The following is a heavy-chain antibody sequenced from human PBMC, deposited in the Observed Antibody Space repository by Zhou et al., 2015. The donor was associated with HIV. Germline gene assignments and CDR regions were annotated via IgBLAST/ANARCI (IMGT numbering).Heavy chain of an antibody. CDR3: ARDKGGYFDWVPAGYFDY. Sequence: QVQLVQSGAEVKKPGSSVKVSCKASGGTFSSYAISWVRQAPGQGLEWIGWINPHSGDTNYAQKFQGRVTMTRDTSIRTSYMELSRLRSDDTAVYYCARDKGGYFDWVPAGYFDYWGQGTLVTVSS. CDR1: GGTFSSYA. D-gene: IGHD3-9*01. J-gene: IGHJ4*02. CDR2: INPHSGDT. V-gene: IGHV1-2*02.